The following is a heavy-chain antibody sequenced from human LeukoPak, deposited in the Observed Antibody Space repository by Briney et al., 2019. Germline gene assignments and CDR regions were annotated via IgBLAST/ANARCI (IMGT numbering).Heavy chain of an antibody. Sequence: SETLSLTCTVSGGSISSSSYYWGWIRQPPGKGLEWIGSIYYSGSTYYNPSLKSRVTISVDTSKNQFSLKLSSVTAADTAVYYCASFMSAAAGTHYFDYWGQGTLVTVSS. V-gene: IGHV4-39*07. CDR2: IYYSGST. CDR3: ASFMSAAAGTHYFDY. D-gene: IGHD6-13*01. J-gene: IGHJ4*02. CDR1: GGSISSSSYY.